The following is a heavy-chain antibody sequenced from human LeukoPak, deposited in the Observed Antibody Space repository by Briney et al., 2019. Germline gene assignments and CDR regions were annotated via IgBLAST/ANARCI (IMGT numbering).Heavy chain of an antibody. V-gene: IGHV1-8*01. CDR3: ARGKRQVITIFGVVINRDYYYYGMDV. CDR1: GYTFTSYD. J-gene: IGHJ6*02. D-gene: IGHD3-3*01. Sequence: ASVKVSCKASGYTFTSYDINWVRQAIGQGLEWMGWMNPNSGNTGYAQKFQGRVTMTRNTSISTAYMELSSLRSEDTAVYYCARGKRQVITIFGVVINRDYYYYGMDVWGQGTTVTVSS. CDR2: MNPNSGNT.